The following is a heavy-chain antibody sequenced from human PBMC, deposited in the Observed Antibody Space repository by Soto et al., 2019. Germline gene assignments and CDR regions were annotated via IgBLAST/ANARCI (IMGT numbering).Heavy chain of an antibody. J-gene: IGHJ4*02. CDR1: GFTFDDYA. V-gene: IGHV3-9*01. CDR2: LTWNGEVL. D-gene: IGHD3-22*01. CDR3: VKDSESSGYLTHLDY. Sequence: SLRLSCVASGFTFDDYATHWVRQTPGKGLEWVSGLTWNGEVLGYADSVKGRFTISRDNAKNSLYLEMNSLRPEDTALYYCVKDSESSGYLTHLDYWGQGTLVTVSS.